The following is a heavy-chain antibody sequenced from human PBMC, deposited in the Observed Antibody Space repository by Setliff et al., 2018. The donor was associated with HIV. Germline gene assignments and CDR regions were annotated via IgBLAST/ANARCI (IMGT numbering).Heavy chain of an antibody. CDR1: GFSISTNYY. CDR2: IYHSGST. D-gene: IGHD3-16*01. CDR3: ARSKKRGDYYYYYYYMDV. V-gene: IGHV4-38-2*01. Sequence: SETLSLTCAVSGFSISTNYYWGWIRQPPGKGLDWIGSIYHSGSTYYNPSLKSRVTISVDTSKNQFSLKLSSVTAADTAVYYCARSKKRGDYYYYYYYMDVWGKGPRSPSP. J-gene: IGHJ6*03.